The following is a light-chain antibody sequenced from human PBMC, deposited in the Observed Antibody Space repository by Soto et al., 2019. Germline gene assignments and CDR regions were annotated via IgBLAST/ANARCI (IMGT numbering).Light chain of an antibody. CDR3: QQYNNWPPYT. CDR1: QSISGN. Sequence: EVVMTQSPATLSASPGERATLSCRASQSISGNLAWYQQRPGQAPRLLIYGASTRATGIPARFSGSGSGTEFALTLSSLQSEDFAIYYCQQYNNWPPYTFGQGTKLEIK. V-gene: IGKV3-15*01. J-gene: IGKJ2*01. CDR2: GAS.